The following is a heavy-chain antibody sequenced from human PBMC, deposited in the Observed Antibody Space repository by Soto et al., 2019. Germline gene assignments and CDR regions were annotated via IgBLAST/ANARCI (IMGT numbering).Heavy chain of an antibody. CDR1: GGSFRGYH. Sequence: SETLSLTCAGYGGSFRGYHWSWIRQPPGKGLEWIGEINHSGSTNYNPSLKSRVIISLETSKNQFSLILTSVTAADTAVYYCARGLSSSATFYHYYGMDVWGQGTTVTVSS. J-gene: IGHJ6*02. D-gene: IGHD6-6*01. CDR3: ARGLSSSATFYHYYGMDV. V-gene: IGHV4-34*01. CDR2: INHSGST.